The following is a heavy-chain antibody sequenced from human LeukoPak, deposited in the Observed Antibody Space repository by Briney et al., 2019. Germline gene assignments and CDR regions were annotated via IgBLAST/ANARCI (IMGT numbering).Heavy chain of an antibody. J-gene: IGHJ6*03. D-gene: IGHD2-2*02. Sequence: SETLSLTCTVSGGSISSSSSFWGWIRQPPGKGLEWIGSIYYSGSTYYNPSLKSRVTISVDTSKNQFSLKLTSVTAADTAVYYCARIVTAGIYNMDVWGKGTSVTVSS. CDR1: GGSISSSSSF. V-gene: IGHV4-39*07. CDR2: IYYSGST. CDR3: ARIVTAGIYNMDV.